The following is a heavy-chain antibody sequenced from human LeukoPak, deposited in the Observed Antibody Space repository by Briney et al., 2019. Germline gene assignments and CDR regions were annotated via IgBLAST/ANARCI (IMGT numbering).Heavy chain of an antibody. CDR3: ARGRNTNAY. V-gene: IGHV4-34*01. CDR1: GGSFSGYY. J-gene: IGHJ4*02. Sequence: TSETLSLTCAVYGGSFSGYYWSWIRQPPWKGLEWIGEINHSGSTNYNPSLKSRVTISVDTSKNQFSLKLSSVTAADTAVYYCARGRNTNAYWGQGTLVTVSS. D-gene: IGHD3-3*01. CDR2: INHSGST.